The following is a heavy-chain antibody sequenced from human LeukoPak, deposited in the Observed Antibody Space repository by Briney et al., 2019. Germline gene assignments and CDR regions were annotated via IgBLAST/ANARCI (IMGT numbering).Heavy chain of an antibody. CDR3: ARASPSYDSRLGDY. J-gene: IGHJ4*02. V-gene: IGHV1-18*04. CDR1: VYTFTNYG. CDR2: ISTYTGNT. Sequence: ASVTVSYTASVYTFTNYGISWVRQAPGQGVEWMGWISTYTGNTNYAQKLQGSVTMTTDTATSTAYMELRSLTSDDTAVYYCARASPSYDSRLGDYWGQGTLVTVSS. D-gene: IGHD3-22*01.